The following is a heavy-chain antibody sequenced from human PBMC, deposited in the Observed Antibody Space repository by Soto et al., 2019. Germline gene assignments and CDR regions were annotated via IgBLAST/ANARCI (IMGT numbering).Heavy chain of an antibody. D-gene: IGHD2-15*01. CDR2: ISAYNGNT. CDR3: ARDRGYCSGGSCYSLGY. Sequence: ASVKVSCKASGYTFTSYGISWVRQAPGQGLEWMGWISAYNGNTNYAQKLQGRVTMTTDTSTSTAYMELRSMRSDDTAVYYCARDRGYCSGGSCYSLGYWGQGTLVTVSS. V-gene: IGHV1-18*01. CDR1: GYTFTSYG. J-gene: IGHJ4*02.